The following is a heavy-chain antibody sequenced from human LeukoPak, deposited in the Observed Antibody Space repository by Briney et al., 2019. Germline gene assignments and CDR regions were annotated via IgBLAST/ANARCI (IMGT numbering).Heavy chain of an antibody. D-gene: IGHD4-17*01. Sequence: SETLSLTCTVSGGSISSYYWSWIRQPPGKGLEWIGYIYYSGTTYYNPSLKSRVTISLDTSQNQFSLKVTSVTAADTALYYCARVSRLYGDPSYFDYWGQGTLVTVSS. V-gene: IGHV4-59*12. CDR1: GGSISSYY. CDR2: IYYSGTT. CDR3: ARVSRLYGDPSYFDY. J-gene: IGHJ4*02.